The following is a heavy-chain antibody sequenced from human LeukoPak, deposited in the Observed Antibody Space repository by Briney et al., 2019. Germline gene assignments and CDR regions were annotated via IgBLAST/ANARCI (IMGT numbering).Heavy chain of an antibody. CDR2: IYSGGST. CDR3: ATTTLYSFYYYYMDV. V-gene: IGHV3-53*01. D-gene: IGHD5-18*01. J-gene: IGHJ6*03. CDR1: GFTFSSYA. Sequence: PGGSLRLSCAASGFTFSSYAMSWVRQAPGKGLEWVSVIYSGGSTYYADSVKGRFTISRDNSKNTLYLQMNSLRAEDTAVYYCATTTLYSFYYYYMDVWGKGTTVTVSS.